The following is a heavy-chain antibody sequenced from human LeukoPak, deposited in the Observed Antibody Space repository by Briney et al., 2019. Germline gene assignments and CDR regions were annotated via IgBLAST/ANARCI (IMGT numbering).Heavy chain of an antibody. CDR3: ARDPRGSSWYGFDC. CDR1: GFSFSDSY. Sequence: GGSLRLSCAVSGFSFSDSYMTWIRQTPGKGLEWLAYISGSSSDIYYADSVKGRFTISRDNAKNSLYLQMNSLRAEDTAVYYCARDPRGSSWYGFDCWGQGTLVTVSS. CDR2: ISGSSSDI. V-gene: IGHV3-11*04. J-gene: IGHJ4*02. D-gene: IGHD6-13*01.